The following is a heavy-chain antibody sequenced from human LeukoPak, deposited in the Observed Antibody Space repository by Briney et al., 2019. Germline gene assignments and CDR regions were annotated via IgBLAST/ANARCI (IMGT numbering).Heavy chain of an antibody. D-gene: IGHD4-11*01. CDR3: ARASDDYSNTYDIDY. Sequence: SETLSLTCTVSGGSISSGGYYWSWIRQHPGKGLESIGYIYYSGSTYYNPSLKSRVTISVDTSKNQFSLKLSSVTAADTAVYYCARASDDYSNTYDIDYWGQGTLVTVSS. J-gene: IGHJ4*02. CDR2: IYYSGST. CDR1: GGSISSGGYY. V-gene: IGHV4-31*03.